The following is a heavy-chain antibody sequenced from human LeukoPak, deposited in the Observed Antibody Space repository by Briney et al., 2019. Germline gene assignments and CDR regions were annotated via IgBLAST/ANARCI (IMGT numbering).Heavy chain of an antibody. D-gene: IGHD2-21*01. J-gene: IGHJ5*02. CDR3: ARADRLHGGPYLIGP. CDR2: INPNTGGT. V-gene: IGHV1-2*02. Sequence: ASVKVSCKTSGYTFTDYYMHWVRQAPGQGLEWMGWINPNTGGTSSAQKFQGRVTLSRDTAITTVYMEVSWLTSDDTAIYYCARADRLHGGPYLIGPWGQGTLVTVSS. CDR1: GYTFTDYY.